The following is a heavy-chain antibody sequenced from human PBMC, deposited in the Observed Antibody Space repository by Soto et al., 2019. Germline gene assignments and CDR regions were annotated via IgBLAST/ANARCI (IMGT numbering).Heavy chain of an antibody. CDR1: GGSFSGYY. Sequence: LSLTCAVYGGSFSGYYWSWIRQPPGKGLEWIGEINHSGSTNYNPSLKSRVTISVDTSKNQFSLKLSSVTAADTAVYYCARGPGSSWGQGTLVTVSS. CDR2: INHSGST. D-gene: IGHD6-13*01. CDR3: ARGPGSS. J-gene: IGHJ4*02. V-gene: IGHV4-34*01.